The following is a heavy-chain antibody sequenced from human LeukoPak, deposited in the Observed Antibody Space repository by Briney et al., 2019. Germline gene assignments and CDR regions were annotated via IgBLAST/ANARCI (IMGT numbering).Heavy chain of an antibody. CDR2: ISGSGGAT. D-gene: IGHD3-22*01. Sequence: GGSLRLSCAASGFTFSSYAMNWVRQAPGKGLEWVSAISGSGGATYYADSVKGRFTISRDNSKNTLYLQMNSLRAEDTAVYYCARDRSGYYLDAFEIWGQGTMVTVSS. V-gene: IGHV3-23*01. CDR3: ARDRSGYYLDAFEI. J-gene: IGHJ3*02. CDR1: GFTFSSYA.